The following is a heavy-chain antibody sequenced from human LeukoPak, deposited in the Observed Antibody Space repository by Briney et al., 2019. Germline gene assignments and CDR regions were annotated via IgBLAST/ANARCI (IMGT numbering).Heavy chain of an antibody. CDR1: GFTFSYYG. Sequence: GGSPRLTCATSGFTFSYYGMHGVRQAPGKGLEWVAVIWNDATNKYYADSVKGRFTISKDNSRNTLNLQMDSLRAEDTAVYYCARWGSGGLTLDYWGQGALVTVSS. V-gene: IGHV3-33*01. CDR2: IWNDATNK. D-gene: IGHD3-10*01. J-gene: IGHJ4*02. CDR3: ARWGSGGLTLDY.